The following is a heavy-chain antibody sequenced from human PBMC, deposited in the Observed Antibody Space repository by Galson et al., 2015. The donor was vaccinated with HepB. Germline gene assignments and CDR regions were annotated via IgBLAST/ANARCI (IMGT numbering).Heavy chain of an antibody. Sequence: SLRLSCAASGFTFSTYGMHWVRQAPGKGLDWVAFIRYDGSDKYYTDSVKGRFTISRDNSKSTVYLQMNSLRAEDTAVYYCVKCSSSWSDFQHWGQGTLVSVSS. J-gene: IGHJ1*01. CDR2: IRYDGSDK. CDR1: GFTFSTYG. CDR3: VKCSSSWSDFQH. V-gene: IGHV3-30*02. D-gene: IGHD6-13*01.